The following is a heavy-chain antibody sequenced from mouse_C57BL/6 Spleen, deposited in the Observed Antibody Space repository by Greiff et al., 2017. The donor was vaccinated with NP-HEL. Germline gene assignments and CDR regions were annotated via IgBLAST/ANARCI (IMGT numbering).Heavy chain of an antibody. CDR3: ARGNYGSSYLYWYFDV. J-gene: IGHJ1*03. CDR1: GYTFTSYG. D-gene: IGHD1-1*01. CDR2: IYIGNGYT. V-gene: IGHV1-58*01. Sequence: VQLQQSGAELVRPGSSVKMSCKTSGYTFTSYGINWVKQRPGQGLEWIGYIYIGNGYTEYNEKFKGKATLTSDTSSSTAYMQLSSLTSEDSAIYFCARGNYGSSYLYWYFDVWGTGTTVTVSS.